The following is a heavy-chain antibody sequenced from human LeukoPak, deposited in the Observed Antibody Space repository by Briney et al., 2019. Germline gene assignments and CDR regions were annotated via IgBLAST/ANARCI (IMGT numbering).Heavy chain of an antibody. V-gene: IGHV3-49*04. CDR3: TRHTYYYGSGSKIDY. D-gene: IGHD3-10*01. J-gene: IGHJ4*02. Sequence: GGSLRLSCTAAGFAFGDYAMRWVRQAPGKGLEWVGFIRSKAYGGTTEYAASVKGRFTISRDDSKTIAYLQMNSLKTEDTAVYYCTRHTYYYGSGSKIDYWGQGTLVTVSS. CDR1: GFAFGDYA. CDR2: IRSKAYGGTT.